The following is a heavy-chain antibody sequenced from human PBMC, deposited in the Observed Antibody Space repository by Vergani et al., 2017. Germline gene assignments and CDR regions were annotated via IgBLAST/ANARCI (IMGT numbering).Heavy chain of an antibody. CDR3: TRGLPRTLTTETYYFDD. Sequence: QVQLVQSGAEVKKPGSSVKVSCKASGGTFSSYAISWVRQAPGQGLEWMGRIIPIFGTANYAQKFQGRVTITRDTAISTAYMELSGLYSDDTAVYYCTRGLPRTLTTETYYFDDWGQGTLVSVSP. J-gene: IGHJ4*02. CDR1: GGTFSSYA. CDR2: IIPIFGTA. V-gene: IGHV1-69*05. D-gene: IGHD1-14*01.